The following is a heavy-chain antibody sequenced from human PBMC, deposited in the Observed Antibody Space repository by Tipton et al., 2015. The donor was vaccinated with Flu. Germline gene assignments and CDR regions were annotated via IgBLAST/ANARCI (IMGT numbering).Heavy chain of an antibody. CDR1: GYTFTSYD. V-gene: IGHV1-8*03. D-gene: IGHD1-14*01. CDR2: MNPNSGNT. CDR3: ARVKPTMGKKKGYNWFDP. Sequence: QLVQSGPEVKKPGASVKVSCKASGYTFTSYDINWVRQATGQGLEWMGWMNPNSGNTGYAQKFQGRVTITRNTSISTAYMELSSLGPEETAVYYCARVKPTMGKKKGYNWFDPWGQGTLVTVSS. J-gene: IGHJ5*02.